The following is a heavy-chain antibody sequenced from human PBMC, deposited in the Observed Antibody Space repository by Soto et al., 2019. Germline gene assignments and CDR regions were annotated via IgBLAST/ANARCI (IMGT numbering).Heavy chain of an antibody. Sequence: QVHLEQWGAGLLKPSETLSLTCAVYGGSLSGYFWSWVRQPPGKGLEWIGEINHSGSTNYNPSLKSRVTISADTSKHQFSLRLSSVTAADSRIYYCASYHYYDFWIGSRHYMDAWGRGTTVTVSS. CDR1: GGSLSGYF. J-gene: IGHJ6*03. D-gene: IGHD3-3*01. CDR2: INHSGST. V-gene: IGHV4-34*01. CDR3: ASYHYYDFWIGSRHYMDA.